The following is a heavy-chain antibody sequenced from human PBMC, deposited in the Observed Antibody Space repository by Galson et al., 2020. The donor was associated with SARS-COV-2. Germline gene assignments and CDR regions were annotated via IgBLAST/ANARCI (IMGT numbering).Heavy chain of an antibody. D-gene: IGHD3-16*02. V-gene: IGHV4-39*07. CDR1: GGSISSSNYY. J-gene: IGHJ4*02. CDR2: IYFSGST. CDR3: ARIMITFGGVIVIRSGFDY. Sequence: ASETLSLTCTVSGGSISSSNYYWGWIRQPPGKGLEWIGSIYFSGSTYYNPSHKSRVTISVDTSKNQFSLKLSSVTAADTAVYYCARIMITFGGVIVIRSGFDYWGQGTLVTVSS.